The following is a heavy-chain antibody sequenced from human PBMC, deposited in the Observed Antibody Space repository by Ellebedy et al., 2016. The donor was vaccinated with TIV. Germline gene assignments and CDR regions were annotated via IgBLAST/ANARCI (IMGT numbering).Heavy chain of an antibody. CDR2: INPSVGST. J-gene: IGHJ6*02. CDR3: AREGDYYFGMDV. Sequence: AASVNVSCKASGYTFTSYFMHWVRQAPGHGLEWMGRINPSVGSTNYAQNLQGRVTMTGDTSTGTVYMELSSLISEDTAVYYCAREGDYYFGMDVWGQGTTVTVSS. V-gene: IGHV1-46*04. CDR1: GYTFTSYF.